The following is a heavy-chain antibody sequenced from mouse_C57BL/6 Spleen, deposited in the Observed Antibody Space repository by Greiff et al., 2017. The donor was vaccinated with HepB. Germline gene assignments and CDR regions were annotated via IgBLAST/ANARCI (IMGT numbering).Heavy chain of an antibody. CDR2: IAPEAGET. D-gene: IGHD2-2*01. J-gene: IGHJ3*01. CDR1: GFNIKDYY. V-gene: IGHV14-2*01. CDR3: TRAEDYGYAAGLAS. Sequence: EVQLQQSGAELVKPGASVKLSCTASGFNIKDYYMHWVKQRTEQGLERIGRIAPEAGETKYAPKFQGKATITADTSSNTAYLQVSSLTSEDTAVYYCTRAEDYGYAAGLASWGQGELVTVSA.